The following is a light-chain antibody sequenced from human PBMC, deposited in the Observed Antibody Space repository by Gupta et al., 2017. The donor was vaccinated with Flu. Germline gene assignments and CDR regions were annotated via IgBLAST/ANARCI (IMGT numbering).Light chain of an antibody. CDR1: SSDVGGDKY. CDR3: SSFTSTSTLL. CDR2: EVS. J-gene: IGLJ3*02. V-gene: IGLV2-14*01. Sequence: TSSDVGGDKYVSWYQQHPGKVPKLIIYEVSIRPSRVSNRFSGSKSGNTASLTISGLQAEDEADYYCSSFTSTSTLLFGGGTKLTVL.